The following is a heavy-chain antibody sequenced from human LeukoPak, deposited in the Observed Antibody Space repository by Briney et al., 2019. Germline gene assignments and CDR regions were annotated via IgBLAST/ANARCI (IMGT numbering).Heavy chain of an antibody. CDR2: VSGSGDST. Sequence: GGSLRLSCAASGFTFYNYAMTRVRQAPEKGLEWVSAVSGSGDSTYYADSVKGRFTISRDNSKNTLYLQMNSLRAEDTAVYYCAQDHGGWGQGTLVTVSS. CDR1: GFTFYNYA. V-gene: IGHV3-23*01. CDR3: AQDHGG. D-gene: IGHD3-10*01. J-gene: IGHJ4*02.